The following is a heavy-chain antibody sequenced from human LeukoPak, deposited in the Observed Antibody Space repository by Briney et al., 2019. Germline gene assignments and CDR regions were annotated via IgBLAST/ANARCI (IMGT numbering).Heavy chain of an antibody. D-gene: IGHD1-1*01. CDR3: AREWFPTAV. Sequence: SETLSLTCTVSGGSVSSDTYYWSWIRQPPGKGLEWIGYIHYSGTTNYNPSLKSRVTISVDTSKNQFSLKLSSVTAADTAVYYCAREWFPTAVWGQGTTVTVSS. CDR1: GGSVSSDTYY. J-gene: IGHJ6*02. CDR2: IHYSGTT. V-gene: IGHV4-61*01.